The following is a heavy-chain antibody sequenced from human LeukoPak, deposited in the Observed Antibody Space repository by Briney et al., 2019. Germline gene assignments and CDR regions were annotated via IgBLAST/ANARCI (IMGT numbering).Heavy chain of an antibody. Sequence: GGSLRLSCAASGFTFSNYAMSWVRQAPGKGLEWVATLSGTGGSTYSADSVKGRFTISRDNSKDTLYLQMNSLRAEDMAVYYCASHKGGQLFLDYHMDVWGKGTTVTVSS. CDR3: ASHKGGQLFLDYHMDV. V-gene: IGHV3-23*01. J-gene: IGHJ6*03. CDR2: LSGTGGST. D-gene: IGHD3-16*01. CDR1: GFTFSNYA.